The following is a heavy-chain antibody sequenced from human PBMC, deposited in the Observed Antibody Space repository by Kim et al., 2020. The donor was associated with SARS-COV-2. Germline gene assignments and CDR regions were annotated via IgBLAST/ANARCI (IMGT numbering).Heavy chain of an antibody. V-gene: IGHV3-11*01. Sequence: YYADSVKGRFTISRDNAKNSLYLQMNSLRAEDTAVYYCARDSMVRGVIDYWGQGTLVTVSS. J-gene: IGHJ4*02. D-gene: IGHD3-10*01. CDR3: ARDSMVRGVIDY.